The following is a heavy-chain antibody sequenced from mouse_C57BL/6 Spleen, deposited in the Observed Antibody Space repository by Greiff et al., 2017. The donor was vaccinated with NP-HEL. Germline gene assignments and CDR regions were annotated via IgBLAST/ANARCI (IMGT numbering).Heavy chain of an antibody. CDR1: GYSITSGYY. J-gene: IGHJ4*01. V-gene: IGHV3-6*01. Sequence: EVHLVESGPGLVKPSQSLSLTCSVTGYSITSGYYWNWIRQFPGNKLEWMGYISYDGSNNYNPSLKNRISITRDTSKNQFFLKLNSVTTEDTATYYCAREGYYPSSAMDYWGQGTSVTVSS. CDR2: ISYDGSN. CDR3: AREGYYPSSAMDY. D-gene: IGHD2-3*01.